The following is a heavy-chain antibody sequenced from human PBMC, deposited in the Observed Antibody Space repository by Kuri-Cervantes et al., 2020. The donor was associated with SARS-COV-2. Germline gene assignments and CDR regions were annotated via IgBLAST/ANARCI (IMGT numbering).Heavy chain of an antibody. J-gene: IGHJ4*02. CDR3: VRAVNDLWSGFRSF. CDR1: GFTFRDYA. CDR2: IRSRDHGGTT. V-gene: IGHV3-49*03. Sequence: GESLKISCTTSGFTFRDYAMTWFRQAPGKGLEWLGFIRSRDHGGTTQYAASVKGRFSISRDDSKSIAYLEMNSLKTEGTAVYFCVRAVNDLWSGFRSFWGQGTLVTVSS. D-gene: IGHD3-3*01.